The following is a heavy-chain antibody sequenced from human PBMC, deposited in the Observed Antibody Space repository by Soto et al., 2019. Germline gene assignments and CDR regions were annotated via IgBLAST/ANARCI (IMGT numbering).Heavy chain of an antibody. CDR1: GFTFTRYS. CDR2: ISSTTNYI. D-gene: IGHD1-26*01. J-gene: IGHJ4*02. CDR3: AREPGELTSNSDC. V-gene: IGHV3-21*06. Sequence: EVQLVESGGGLVKPGGSLRLSCAASGFTFTRYSMNWVRQAPGKGLEWVSFISSTTNYIYYGDSMKGRFTISRDNAKNSLYREMNPLRAEDTAVYYCAREPGELTSNSDCWGQEALVSVSS.